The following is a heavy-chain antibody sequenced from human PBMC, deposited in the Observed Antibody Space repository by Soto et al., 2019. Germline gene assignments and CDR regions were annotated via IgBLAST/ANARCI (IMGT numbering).Heavy chain of an antibody. D-gene: IGHD6-13*01. CDR2: INHSGST. V-gene: IGHV4-34*01. J-gene: IGHJ6*02. CDR1: GGSFSGYY. CDR3: ARDQKLAAAGPYYYYGMDV. Sequence: PSETLSLTCAVYGGSFSGYYWSWIRQPPGKGLEWIGEINHSGSTNYNPSLKSRVTISVDTSKNQFSLKLSSVTAADTAVYYCARDQKLAAAGPYYYYGMDVWGQGTTVTVSS.